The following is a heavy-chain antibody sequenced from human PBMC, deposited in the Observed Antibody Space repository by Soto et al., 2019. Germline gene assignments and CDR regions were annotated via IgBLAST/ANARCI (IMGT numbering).Heavy chain of an antibody. D-gene: IGHD3-22*01. J-gene: IGHJ4*02. CDR2: IYYSGST. CDR3: ARVEVSSGSLDY. V-gene: IGHV4-31*03. Sequence: PSETLSLTCTVSGGSISSGGYYWSWIRQHPGKGLEWIGYIYYSGSTYYNPSLKSRVTISVDTSKNQFSLKLSSVTAADTAVYYCARVEVSSGSLDYWVQGTLVTVSS. CDR1: GGSISSGGYY.